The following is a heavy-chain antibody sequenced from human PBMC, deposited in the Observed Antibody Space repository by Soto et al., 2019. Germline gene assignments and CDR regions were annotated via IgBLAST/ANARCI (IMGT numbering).Heavy chain of an antibody. CDR1: GGTFSSYT. Sequence: SVKVSCKASGGTFSSYTISWVRQAPGQGLEWMGRIIPILGIANYAQKFQGRVTITADKSTSTAYMELSSLRSEDTAVYYCARERGGGYYDILTGYYLDYWGQGTLVTVSS. J-gene: IGHJ4*02. V-gene: IGHV1-69*04. D-gene: IGHD3-9*01. CDR3: ARERGGGYYDILTGYYLDY. CDR2: IIPILGIA.